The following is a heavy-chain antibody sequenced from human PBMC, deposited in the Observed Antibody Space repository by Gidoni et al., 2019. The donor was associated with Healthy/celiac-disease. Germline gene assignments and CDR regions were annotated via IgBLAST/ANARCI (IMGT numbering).Heavy chain of an antibody. J-gene: IGHJ6*02. V-gene: IGHV4-61*01. D-gene: IGHD6-19*01. CDR2: IYYSGIT. CDR3: ARDQLSWLGRSSPYYYYGMDV. Sequence: QVQLQESGPGLVKPSETLSLTCTVSGGSVSSVSYYWSWIRQPPGKGLEWIGYIYYSGITNYNPALKSRVTISVDTSKNQFSLKLSAVTAADTAVYYCARDQLSWLGRSSPYYYYGMDVWGQGTTVTVSS. CDR1: GGSVSSVSYY.